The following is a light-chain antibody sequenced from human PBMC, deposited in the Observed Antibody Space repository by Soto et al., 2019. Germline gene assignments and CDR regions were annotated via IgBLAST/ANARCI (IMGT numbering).Light chain of an antibody. Sequence: QSVLTQPASVSDSPGQSITISCTGTSSDVGGYNYVSWYQQHPGKAPKLIIYDVTNRPSGVSNRFSGSKSGSTASLIISGLQAEDEADYYCVSYTRTTTYVFGTGTSATV. CDR1: SSDVGGYNY. CDR3: VSYTRTTTYV. J-gene: IGLJ1*01. V-gene: IGLV2-14*01. CDR2: DVT.